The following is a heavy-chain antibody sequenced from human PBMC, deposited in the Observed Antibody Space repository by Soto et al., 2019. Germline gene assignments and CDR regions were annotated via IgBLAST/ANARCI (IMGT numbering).Heavy chain of an antibody. Sequence: QVQLVQSGAEVKKPGASVKVSCKASGYTFTSYYMHWVRQAPGQGLEWMGIINPSGGSTSYAQKFQGRVTMTRDTYTSTVYMELSSLRSEDTAVYYCARVGSQAAYGDPADYFDYWGQGTLVTVSS. CDR3: ARVGSQAAYGDPADYFDY. V-gene: IGHV1-46*03. J-gene: IGHJ4*02. D-gene: IGHD4-17*01. CDR1: GYTFTSYY. CDR2: INPSGGST.